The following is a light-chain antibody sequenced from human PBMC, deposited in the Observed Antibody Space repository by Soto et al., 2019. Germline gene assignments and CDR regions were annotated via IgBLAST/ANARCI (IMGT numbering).Light chain of an antibody. J-gene: IGKJ1*01. Sequence: EIVLTQSPGTLSVSPGERATLSCRASQTISSNYLAWYQQKPGQAPSLLIYATSSRATGIPDRFIGSGSGTDCTLTISRLEPEDSAIYYCQQYVSWTFGQGTKVEIK. CDR2: ATS. V-gene: IGKV3-20*01. CDR1: QTISSNY. CDR3: QQYVSWT.